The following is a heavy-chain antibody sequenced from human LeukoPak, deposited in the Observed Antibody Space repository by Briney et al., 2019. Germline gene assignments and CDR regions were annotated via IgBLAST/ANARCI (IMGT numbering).Heavy chain of an antibody. V-gene: IGHV3-23*01. CDR1: GFIFSSFG. CDR2: IGGSGDTT. CDR3: ATLVGSASYY. Sequence: GGSLRLSCAASGFIFSSFGMTWVRQAPGKGLEWVSAIGGSGDTTYCTDSVKGRFTISRDNSKNTLYLQMNSLRAEDTAVYYCATLVGSASYYWGQGTQVTVSS. J-gene: IGHJ4*02. D-gene: IGHD2-15*01.